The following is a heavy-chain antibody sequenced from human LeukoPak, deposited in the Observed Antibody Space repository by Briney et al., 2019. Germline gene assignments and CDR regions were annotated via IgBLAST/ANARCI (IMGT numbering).Heavy chain of an antibody. Sequence: GESLKISCKGSGYSFTSYWIGWVRQMPGKGLEWMGIIYPGDSDTRYSPSFQGQVTISADKSISIAYLQWSSLKASDTAMYYCASGYSSSWVDFDYWGQGTLVTVSS. CDR1: GYSFTSYW. J-gene: IGHJ4*02. CDR3: ASGYSSSWVDFDY. D-gene: IGHD6-13*01. V-gene: IGHV5-51*01. CDR2: IYPGDSDT.